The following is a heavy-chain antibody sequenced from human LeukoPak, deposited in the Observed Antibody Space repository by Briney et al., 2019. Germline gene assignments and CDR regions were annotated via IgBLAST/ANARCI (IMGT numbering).Heavy chain of an antibody. CDR3: ARGDYGDYFDY. V-gene: IGHV3-74*01. D-gene: IGHD4-17*01. CDR2: INTDGSTI. J-gene: IGHJ4*02. Sequence: GGSLRLSCAASGFTFGNYWMHWVRQVPGKGLVWVSRINTDGSTITYADSVKGRFTISRDNAKNKVYLRMSSLRAEDTAVYYCARGDYGDYFDYWGQGTLIIVSS. CDR1: GFTFGNYW.